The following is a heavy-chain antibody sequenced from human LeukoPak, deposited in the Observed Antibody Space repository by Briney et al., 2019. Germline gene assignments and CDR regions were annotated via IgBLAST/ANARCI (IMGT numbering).Heavy chain of an antibody. CDR2: INVNGGSM. CDR1: GVSFKDYY. D-gene: IGHD5-24*01. Sequence: GGSLRLSCAASGVSFKDYYWSWIRQVPGEGLEWVSYINVNGGSMQYADSVKGRFTISRDNPKNSVSLEMNSLRAEDTAVYYCARGPRIIADGSYYFDYWGQGTLVTVSS. J-gene: IGHJ4*02. CDR3: ARGPRIIADGSYYFDY. V-gene: IGHV3-11*01.